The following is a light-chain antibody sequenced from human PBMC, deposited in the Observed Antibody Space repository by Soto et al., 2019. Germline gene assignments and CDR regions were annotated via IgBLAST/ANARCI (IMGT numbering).Light chain of an antibody. J-gene: IGLJ7*01. V-gene: IGLV4-69*01. Sequence: QPVLTQSPSASASLGASVKLTCTLSSGHSTYTIAWHQQQPEKGPRYLMNINSDGSHTKGDGIPDRFSGSSSGAERYLTISSLQSGDEADYYCQTWGTGYAVFGGGTQLTVL. CDR1: SGHSTYT. CDR2: INSDGSH. CDR3: QTWGTGYAV.